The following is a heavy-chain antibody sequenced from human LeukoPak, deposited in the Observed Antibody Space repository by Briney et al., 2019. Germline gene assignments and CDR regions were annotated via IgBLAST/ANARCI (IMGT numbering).Heavy chain of an antibody. CDR3: ANSIVVVPAAMSEDY. V-gene: IGHV3-23*01. CDR1: GFTFSSYA. D-gene: IGHD2-2*01. Sequence: GSLRLSCAASGFTFSSYAMSWVRQAPGKGLEWVSAVSGSGGSTYYADSVKGRFTISRDNSKNTLYLQMNSLRAEDTAVYYCANSIVVVPAAMSEDYWGQGTLVTVSS. J-gene: IGHJ4*02. CDR2: VSGSGGST.